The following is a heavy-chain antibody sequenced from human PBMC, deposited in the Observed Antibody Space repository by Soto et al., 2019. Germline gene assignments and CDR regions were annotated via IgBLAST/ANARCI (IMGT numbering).Heavy chain of an antibody. CDR2: INPNSGGT. Sequence: ASVKVSCKASGCTFTGYYMHWVRQAPGQGLEWMGWINPNSGGTNYAQKFQGRVTMTRDTSISTAYMELSRLRSDDTAVYHCARTVVAAKGGNYYFDYWGQGTLVTVSS. J-gene: IGHJ4*02. CDR1: GCTFTGYY. D-gene: IGHD2-15*01. V-gene: IGHV1-2*02. CDR3: ARTVVAAKGGNYYFDY.